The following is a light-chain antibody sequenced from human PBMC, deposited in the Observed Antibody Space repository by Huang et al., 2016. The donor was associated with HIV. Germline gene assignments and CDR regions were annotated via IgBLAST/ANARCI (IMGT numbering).Light chain of an antibody. CDR2: AAS. Sequence: DIQMTQSPSSLSASVGDRVTISCRSSQSFSSSLNWYQQRPGKAPKLLIYAASSLQSGVPSRFSGDGSGTDFRLTINSLQPEDFATYYCQQSDSTPYTFGQGTKLEIK. CDR3: QQSDSTPYT. V-gene: IGKV1-39*01. CDR1: QSFSSS. J-gene: IGKJ2*01.